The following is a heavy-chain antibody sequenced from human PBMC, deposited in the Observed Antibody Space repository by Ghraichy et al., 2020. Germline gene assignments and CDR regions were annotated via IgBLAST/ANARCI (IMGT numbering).Heavy chain of an antibody. D-gene: IGHD6-13*01. Sequence: GGYLRLSCAASGFTFSYYSMNWVRQAPGKGLEWVSHISSTSSNIYYADSVKGRFTISRDSAKNSLYLEMNSLRDEDTAMYYCARGRSSSSWNLDYWGQGTLVTVSS. CDR3: ARGRSSSSWNLDY. V-gene: IGHV3-48*02. CDR1: GFTFSYYS. J-gene: IGHJ4*02. CDR2: ISSTSSNI.